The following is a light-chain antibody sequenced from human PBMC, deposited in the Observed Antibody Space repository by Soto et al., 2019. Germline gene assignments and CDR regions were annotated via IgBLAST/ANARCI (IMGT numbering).Light chain of an antibody. CDR3: LQRSSWPWT. Sequence: EIVLTQSPATLSLSPGERATLSCRASQSISSFLAWYQQSPGQAPRLLIYDASNRATGIPARFSGSGSGTDFTLTISSLEPEDFAVYYCLQRSSWPWTFGQGTKVDIK. CDR2: DAS. J-gene: IGKJ1*01. V-gene: IGKV3-11*01. CDR1: QSISSF.